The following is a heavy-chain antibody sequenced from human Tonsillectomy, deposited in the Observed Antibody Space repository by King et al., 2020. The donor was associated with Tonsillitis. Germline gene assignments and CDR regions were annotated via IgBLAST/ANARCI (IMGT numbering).Heavy chain of an antibody. CDR3: AKQYLDAA. CDR2: SSESGDTT. V-gene: IGHV3-23*04. J-gene: IGHJ4*02. Sequence: VQLVESGGGLVQPGGSLRLSCAASGFTFSSYAMNWVRQAPGRGLEWVSSSSESGDTTDYADSVKGRFTISSDNSRNTLYLQMNSLRAEDTAMYYCAKQYLDAAWGQGTLVTVSS. D-gene: IGHD4-11*01. CDR1: GFTFSSYA.